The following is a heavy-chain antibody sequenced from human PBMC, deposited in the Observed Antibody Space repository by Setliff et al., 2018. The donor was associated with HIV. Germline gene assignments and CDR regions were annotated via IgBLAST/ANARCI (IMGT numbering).Heavy chain of an antibody. CDR3: ARRAYCSSTTCFDN. CDR2: IDSDDYT. V-gene: IGHV3-66*04. J-gene: IGHJ4*01. D-gene: IGHD2-2*01. Sequence: GGSLRLSCATSGFTFGSYSMSWVRQAPGKGLEWVSLIDSDDYTKYADSSKGRFTITRDTAKNTLYLQMNSMRAEDTAVYYCARRAYCSSTTCFDNWGQGTLVTVSS. CDR1: GFTFGSYS.